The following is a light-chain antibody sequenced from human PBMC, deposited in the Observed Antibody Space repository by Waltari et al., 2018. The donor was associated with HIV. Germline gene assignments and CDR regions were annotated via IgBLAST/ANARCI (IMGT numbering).Light chain of an antibody. CDR1: ELGHKY. J-gene: IGLJ1*01. V-gene: IGLV3-1*01. CDR3: QALATWDSTSGGV. CDR2: KDT. Sequence: SSGLTPPPSVSVSPGQTASLSCSGHELGHKYVSWYQQKPGQSPVPLVYKDTERHSGISERFSGSNSGNTATLNIRGAQATDEAEYFCQALATWDSTSGGVFGTGTRVTVL.